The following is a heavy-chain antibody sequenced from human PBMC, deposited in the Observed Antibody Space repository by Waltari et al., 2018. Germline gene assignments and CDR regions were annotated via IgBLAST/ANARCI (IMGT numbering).Heavy chain of an antibody. D-gene: IGHD3-22*01. CDR1: GGSISSHY. J-gene: IGHJ4*02. Sequence: QVQLQESGPGLVKPSETLSLTCTVSGGSISSHYWSWIRQPPGKGLEWIGYIYYSGSTNDNPSLKSRVTISVDTSKNQFSLKLSSVTAADTAVYYCARDHYDSSGYYLNYWGQGTLVTVSS. CDR3: ARDHYDSSGYYLNY. V-gene: IGHV4-59*11. CDR2: IYYSGST.